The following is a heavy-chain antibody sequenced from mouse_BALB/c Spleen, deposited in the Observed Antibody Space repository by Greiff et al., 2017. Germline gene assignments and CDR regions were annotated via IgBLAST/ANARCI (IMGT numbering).Heavy chain of an antibody. Sequence: EVKLMESGGGLVQPGESLKLSCESNEYEFPSHDMSWVRKTPEKRLELVAAINSDGGSTYYPDTMERRFIISRDNTKKTLYLQMSSLRSEDTALYYCARHVRGYGNYSMDYWGQGTSVTVSS. J-gene: IGHJ4*01. CDR3: ARHVRGYGNYSMDY. CDR1: EYEFPSHD. CDR2: INSDGGST. D-gene: IGHD2-10*02. V-gene: IGHV5-2*01.